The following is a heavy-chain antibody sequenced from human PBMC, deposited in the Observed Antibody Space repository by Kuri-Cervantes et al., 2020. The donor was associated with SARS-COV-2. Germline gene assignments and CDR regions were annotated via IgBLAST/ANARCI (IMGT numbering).Heavy chain of an antibody. Sequence: ASVKVSCKASGYTFTSYDINWVRQATGQGLEWMGIINPSGGSTSYAQKFQGRVTMTRDTSTSTVYMELSSLRSEDTAVYYCARVKYYDFWSGYSDEGAFDYWGQGTLVTVSS. CDR2: INPSGGST. V-gene: IGHV1-46*01. CDR1: GYTFTSYD. D-gene: IGHD3-3*01. J-gene: IGHJ4*02. CDR3: ARVKYYDFWSGYSDEGAFDY.